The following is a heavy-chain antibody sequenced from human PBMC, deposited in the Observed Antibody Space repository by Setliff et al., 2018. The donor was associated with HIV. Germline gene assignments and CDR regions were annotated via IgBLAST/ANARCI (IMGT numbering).Heavy chain of an antibody. CDR1: GFTFSSYA. CDR3: AKTRTGLYSSSPLYFDH. D-gene: IGHD6-6*01. V-gene: IGHV3-30*18. Sequence: GGSLRLSCASSGFTFSSYALHWVRQAPGKGLEWVAGVSHDGRNKYYGDSVKGRFTVSRDNSKNTLYLQMNSLRAEDTAVYYCAKTRTGLYSSSPLYFDHWGQGTLVTVSS. J-gene: IGHJ4*02. CDR2: VSHDGRNK.